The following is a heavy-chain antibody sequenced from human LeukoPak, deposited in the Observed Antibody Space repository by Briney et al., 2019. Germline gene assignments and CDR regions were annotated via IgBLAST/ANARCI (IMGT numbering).Heavy chain of an antibody. CDR1: EFSVGSNY. D-gene: IGHD3-16*01. CDR3: TTWGMIEGL. V-gene: IGHV3-66*01. Sequence: GGSLRLSCAASEFSVGSNYMTWVRQAPGKGLEWVSLIYSGGSTYYADSVKGRFTISRDDSKNTAYLQMNSLKTEDTAVYYCTTWGMIEGLWGQGTMVTVSS. CDR2: IYSGGST. J-gene: IGHJ3*01.